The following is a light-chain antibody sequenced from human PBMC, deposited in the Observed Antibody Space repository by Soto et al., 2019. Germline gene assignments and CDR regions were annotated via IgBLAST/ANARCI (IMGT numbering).Light chain of an antibody. J-gene: IGKJ2*01. CDR2: GAS. CDR3: QQYGSSPYT. Sequence: EIVLTQSPGTLSLSPGERATLSCRASQSVSSSYLAWYQQKPGQAPRLLIYGASSRATGIPGRFSGSGSGTDFTLTISRLEPEDFAVYYCQQYGSSPYTFGQGTKLVIK. CDR1: QSVSSSY. V-gene: IGKV3-20*01.